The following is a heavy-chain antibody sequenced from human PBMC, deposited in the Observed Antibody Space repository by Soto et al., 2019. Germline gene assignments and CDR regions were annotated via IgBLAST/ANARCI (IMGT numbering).Heavy chain of an antibody. J-gene: IGHJ4*02. V-gene: IGHV3-23*01. Sequence: GGSLRLSCAASGFTFTSFAVSWVRQAPGKGLEWVSAISGSGGATYYADSVKGRFTVSRDNSRNTVYLQMNSLRAEDTAVYYCARGPGGYYDSSGYPSHYFDDWGQGTLVTVSS. D-gene: IGHD3-22*01. CDR1: GFTFTSFA. CDR3: ARGPGGYYDSSGYPSHYFDD. CDR2: ISGSGGAT.